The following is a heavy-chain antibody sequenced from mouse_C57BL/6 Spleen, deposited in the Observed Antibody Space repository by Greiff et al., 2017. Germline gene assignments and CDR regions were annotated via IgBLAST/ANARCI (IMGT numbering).Heavy chain of an antibody. CDR3: ARAGYFDY. Sequence: VQLQQSGPELVKPGASVKISCKASGYTFTDYYMNWVKQSHGKSLEWIGDINPNNGGTSYNQKFKGKATLTLDKSSSTAYMELRSLTSEDSAVYYCARAGYFDYWGQGTTLTVSS. CDR2: INPNNGGT. J-gene: IGHJ2*01. CDR1: GYTFTDYY. V-gene: IGHV1-26*01.